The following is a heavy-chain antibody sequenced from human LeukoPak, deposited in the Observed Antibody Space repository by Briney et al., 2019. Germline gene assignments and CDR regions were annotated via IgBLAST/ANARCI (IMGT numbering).Heavy chain of an antibody. CDR1: NYSISNSLY. Sequence: KPSETLSLTCSGSNYSISNSLYWGWLRQPPGKGLEWIGSIYRSGSTSYNPSLKSRVTISLDTSKNQFSLKLSSVTAADTAVYFCARGTYGYYMDVWGKGTTVTVSS. CDR2: IYRSGST. V-gene: IGHV4-38-2*02. D-gene: IGHD4-17*01. J-gene: IGHJ6*03. CDR3: ARGTYGYYMDV.